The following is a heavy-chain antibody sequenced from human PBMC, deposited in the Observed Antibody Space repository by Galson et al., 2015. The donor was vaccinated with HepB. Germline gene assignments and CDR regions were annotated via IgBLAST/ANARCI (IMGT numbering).Heavy chain of an antibody. V-gene: IGHV3-23*01. CDR1: GFTFNSDA. CDR2: IRGSGGST. J-gene: IGHJ3*02. D-gene: IGHD6-25*01. Sequence: SMRLSCGASGFTFNSDAMSWVRQAPGQGLEGISAIRGSGGSTYYADSVKGRFTISRDNSKNTLYLQMNSLRAEDTAVYYCAKHAGGENDAFDIWGQGTMVTVSS. CDR3: AKHAGGENDAFDI.